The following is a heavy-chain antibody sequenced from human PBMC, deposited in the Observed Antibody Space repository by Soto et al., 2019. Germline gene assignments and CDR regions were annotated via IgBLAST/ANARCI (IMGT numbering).Heavy chain of an antibody. CDR1: GYTFTSYD. D-gene: IGHD1-1*01. CDR3: ARERTGTTSMDV. V-gene: IGHV1-8*01. Sequence: QVQLVQSGAEVKKPGASVKVSCKASGYTFTSYDINWVRQATGQGLEGMGWMSPNSGNTGYAQKFRGRVTMTRKTTISTPYKELSSRRSEAPAVYYCARERTGTTSMDVWGQGTTVTVSS. J-gene: IGHJ6*02. CDR2: MSPNSGNT.